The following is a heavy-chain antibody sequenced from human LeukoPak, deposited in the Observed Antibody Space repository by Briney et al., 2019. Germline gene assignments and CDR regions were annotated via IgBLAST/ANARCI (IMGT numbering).Heavy chain of an antibody. J-gene: IGHJ3*01. D-gene: IGHD3-22*01. CDR3: ARDQYYSDTSGYPYDV. CDR1: GFSFSIYN. V-gene: IGHV3-21*01. Sequence: PGGSLRLSCEASGFSFSIYNMNWVRPAPGKGLEWVSSISGSSSQVWYADSVKGRFTSSRDNAKNSLYLQMSSLRVEDTAVYYCARDQYYSDTSGYPYDVWGQGTMVTVSS. CDR2: ISGSSSQV.